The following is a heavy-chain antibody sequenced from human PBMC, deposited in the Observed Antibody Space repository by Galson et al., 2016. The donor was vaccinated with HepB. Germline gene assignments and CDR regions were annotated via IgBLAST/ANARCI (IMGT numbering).Heavy chain of an antibody. J-gene: IGHJ4*02. D-gene: IGHD3-10*01. CDR3: ARGRRGAISDFFDS. CDR1: GFTFSNYW. Sequence: SLRLSCAASGFTFSNYWMYWVRQAPGKGLVWVSRIKTDGSITGYEDSVKGRFTISRATGKKTMYLQMNSLRAEDTALYYCARGRRGAISDFFDSWGQGTLVTVSS. CDR2: IKTDGSIT. V-gene: IGHV3-74*01.